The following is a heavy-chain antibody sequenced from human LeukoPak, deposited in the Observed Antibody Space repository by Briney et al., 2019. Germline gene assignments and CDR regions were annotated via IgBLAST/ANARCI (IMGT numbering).Heavy chain of an antibody. Sequence: SETLSLTCTVSGGSFSSGSYYWSWIRQPPGKGLEWIGYIYYSENTNYNPSLKSRVTISVDTSKNQFSLKLSSVTAADTAVYYCARERGAVPRGAFDYWXQXILVTVSS. CDR3: ARERGAVPRGAFDY. D-gene: IGHD1-26*01. CDR1: GGSFSSGSYY. V-gene: IGHV4-61*01. CDR2: IYYSENT. J-gene: IGHJ4*02.